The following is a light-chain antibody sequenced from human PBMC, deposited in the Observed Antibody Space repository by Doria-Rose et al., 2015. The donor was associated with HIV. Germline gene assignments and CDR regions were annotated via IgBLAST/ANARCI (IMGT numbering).Light chain of an antibody. CDR3: QSYDRSLTAVV. Sequence: QSVVTQPPSVSGAPGQRVTISCSGSGSNIGAGYDVHWYQQVRGTAPKLLIYDNYNRPSGVPDRFSGSKSGTSGSLATTGLQPEDEADYYCQSYDRSLTAVVFGGGTKLTVL. J-gene: IGLJ2*01. V-gene: IGLV1-40*01. CDR2: DNY. CDR1: GSNIGAGYD.